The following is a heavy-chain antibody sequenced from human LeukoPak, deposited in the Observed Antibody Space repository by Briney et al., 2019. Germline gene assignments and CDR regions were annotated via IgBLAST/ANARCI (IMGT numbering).Heavy chain of an antibody. CDR3: ARDLSSTSNWEFDF. V-gene: IGHV1-2*06. J-gene: IGHJ4*02. D-gene: IGHD1-26*01. CDR2: INLNSGGT. CDR1: GYTFTGYF. Sequence: ASVKVSCKASGYTFTGYFMHWVRQAPGQGLEWMGRINLNSGGTYYAQNFQGRVTMTRDASISTAYVELSRLTSDDTAMYYCARDLSSTSNWEFDFWGKGTLVTVSS.